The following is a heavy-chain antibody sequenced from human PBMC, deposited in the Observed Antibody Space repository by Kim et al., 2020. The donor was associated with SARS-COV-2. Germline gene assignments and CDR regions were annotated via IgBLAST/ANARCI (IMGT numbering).Heavy chain of an antibody. CDR1: GFTFSSYG. J-gene: IGHJ3*02. V-gene: IGHV3-30*18. CDR2: ISYDGSNK. Sequence: GGSLRLSCAASGFTFSSYGMHWVRQAPGKGLEWVAVISYDGSNKYYADSVKGRFTISRDNSKNTLYLQMNSLRAEDTAVYYCAKEGGYCSGGSCASAFD. CDR3: AKEGGYCSGGSCASAFD. D-gene: IGHD2-15*01.